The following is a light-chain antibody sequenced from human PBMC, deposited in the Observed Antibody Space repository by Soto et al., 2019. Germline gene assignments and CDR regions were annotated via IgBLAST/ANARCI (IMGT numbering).Light chain of an antibody. CDR3: QQYENLPT. Sequence: MTQSPLSLPVTPGEPASISCSSSQSLLHSNGYNYLNWYQQKPGRAPKLLIYDASNLEAGVPSRFRGSGSGTDFTFTISRLQPEDIATYYCQQYENLPTFGQGTRLEIK. CDR2: DAS. CDR1: QSLLHSNGYNY. J-gene: IGKJ5*01. V-gene: IGKV1-33*01.